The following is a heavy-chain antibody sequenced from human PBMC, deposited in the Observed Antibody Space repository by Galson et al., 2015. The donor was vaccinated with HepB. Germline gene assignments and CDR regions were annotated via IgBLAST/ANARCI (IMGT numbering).Heavy chain of an antibody. J-gene: IGHJ2*01. V-gene: IGHV1-2*04. CDR2: INPNSGGT. CDR3: ARDHCSSTSCYHGEYFDL. CDR1: GYTFTGYY. D-gene: IGHD2-2*01. Sequence: VSCKASGYTFTGYYMHWVRQAPGQGLEWMGWINPNSGGTSYAQKFQGWVTMTRDTSISTAYMELSRLRSDDTAVYYCARDHCSSTSCYHGEYFDLWGRGTLVTVSS.